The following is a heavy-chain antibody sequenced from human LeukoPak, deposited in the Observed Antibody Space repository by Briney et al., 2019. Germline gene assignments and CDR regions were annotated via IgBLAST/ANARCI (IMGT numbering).Heavy chain of an antibody. J-gene: IGHJ4*02. CDR3: ARARFGYNRGPFDY. Sequence: GGSLRLSCVASGFTFSNYAIHWVRQAPGKGLEGVAFISYDGSNKHYADSVKGRFTISRDNSKNTLYLQMNSLRPEDTAVYYCARARFGYNRGPFDYWGQGILVTVSS. CDR2: ISYDGSNK. V-gene: IGHV3-30-3*01. D-gene: IGHD5-24*01. CDR1: GFTFSNYA.